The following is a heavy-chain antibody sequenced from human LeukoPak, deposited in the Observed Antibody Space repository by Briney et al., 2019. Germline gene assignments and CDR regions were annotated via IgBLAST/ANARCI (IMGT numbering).Heavy chain of an antibody. CDR1: GFTLSTNA. CDR2: ISGSGAST. V-gene: IGHV3-23*01. CDR3: AKDVGKWESLHFFDY. J-gene: IGHJ4*02. Sequence: GGSLRLSCLASGFTLSTNAMSWVRQAPGKGLEWISGISGSGASTYYADSVKGRFTISRDDSRNTLYLQMNSLRGDDTAVYYCAKDVGKWESLHFFDYWGQGTLVTVSS. D-gene: IGHD1-26*01.